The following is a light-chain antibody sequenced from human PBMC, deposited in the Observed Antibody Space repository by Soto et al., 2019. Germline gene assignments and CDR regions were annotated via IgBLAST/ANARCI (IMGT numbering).Light chain of an antibody. Sequence: DLPMTQFPSSLSASVGDRVTITCRASQDISTFLAWYQQRPGKVPKLLIYAASTLQSGVPSRFSGSGSGTDFTLIISSLQPEDVATYYCQKYNIAPWTFGHGTRVEI. CDR3: QKYNIAPWT. CDR2: AAS. CDR1: QDISTF. V-gene: IGKV1-27*01. J-gene: IGKJ1*01.